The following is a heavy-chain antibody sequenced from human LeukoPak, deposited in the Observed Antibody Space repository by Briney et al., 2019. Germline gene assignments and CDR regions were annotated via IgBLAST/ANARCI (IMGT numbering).Heavy chain of an antibody. Sequence: GASLKISCKGSGYSFTSYWIGWVRQMPGKGLEWMGIIYPGDSDTRYSPSFQGQVTISADKSISTAYLQWSSLKASDTAMYYCARLYEVGRYGSGSYYEPFGYWGQGTLVTVSS. V-gene: IGHV5-51*01. CDR3: ARLYEVGRYGSGSYYEPFGY. J-gene: IGHJ4*02. D-gene: IGHD3-10*01. CDR1: GYSFTSYW. CDR2: IYPGDSDT.